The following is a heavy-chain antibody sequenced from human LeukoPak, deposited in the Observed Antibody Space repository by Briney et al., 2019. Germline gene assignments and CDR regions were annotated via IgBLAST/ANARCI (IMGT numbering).Heavy chain of an antibody. D-gene: IGHD3-3*01. CDR1: GGTFSSYA. CDR2: IIPIFGTA. V-gene: IGHV1-69*05. Sequence: ASVKVSCKASGGTFSSYAISWVRQAPGQGLEWMGGIIPIFGTANYAQKFQGRVTITTDESTSTAYMELSSLRSEDTAVYYCARGLNYDFWSGYYYNWFDPWGQGTLVTVSS. J-gene: IGHJ5*02. CDR3: ARGLNYDFWSGYYYNWFDP.